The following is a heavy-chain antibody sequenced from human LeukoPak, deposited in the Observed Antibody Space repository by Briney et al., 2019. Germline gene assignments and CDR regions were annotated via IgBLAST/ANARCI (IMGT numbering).Heavy chain of an antibody. J-gene: IGHJ6*03. CDR2: INHSGST. CDR3: ARLDRWFGNLYMDV. V-gene: IGHV4-34*01. D-gene: IGHD3-10*01. CDR1: GGSFGGYY. Sequence: SETLSLTCAVCGGSFGGYYWSWIRQPPGKGLEWIGEINHSGSTNYNPSLKSRVTISVDTSKNQFSLKLTSVTAADTAVYYCARLDRWFGNLYMDVWGKGTTVTFSS.